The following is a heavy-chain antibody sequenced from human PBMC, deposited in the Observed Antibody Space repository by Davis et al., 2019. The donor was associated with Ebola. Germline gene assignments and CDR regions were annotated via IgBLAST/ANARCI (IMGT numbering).Heavy chain of an antibody. J-gene: IGHJ6*02. Sequence: ASVKVSCKTSGYTFTAYYIHWVRQAPGQGLEWMGWIDPQSGGTNYAQRFQEWVTMTRDASIDTAYIELSSPRSDATAVYYCAKDLEDQFVSYALDVWGQGTTVTVSS. V-gene: IGHV1-2*04. CDR2: IDPQSGGT. D-gene: IGHD6-6*01. CDR3: AKDLEDQFVSYALDV. CDR1: GYTFTAYY.